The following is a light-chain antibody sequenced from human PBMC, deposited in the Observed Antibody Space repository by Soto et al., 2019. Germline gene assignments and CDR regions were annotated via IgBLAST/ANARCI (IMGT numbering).Light chain of an antibody. Sequence: QSVLTQPRSVSGSPGQSVTISCTGTSSDVGGYKYVSWYQQHPGKAPKLMIYDVTKRPSGVPDRFSGSQSGNTASPTISGLQAEDEADYYCCSYAGSYTWVFGGGTKLTVL. CDR1: SSDVGGYKY. J-gene: IGLJ3*02. CDR3: CSYAGSYTWV. CDR2: DVT. V-gene: IGLV2-11*01.